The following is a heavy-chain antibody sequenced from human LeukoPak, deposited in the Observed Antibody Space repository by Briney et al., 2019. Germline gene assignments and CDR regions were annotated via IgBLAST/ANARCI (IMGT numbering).Heavy chain of an antibody. CDR1: GYTFTGYY. V-gene: IGHV1-8*02. Sequence: ASVKVSCKASGYTFTGYYMHWVRQAPGQGLEWMGWMNPNSGNTGYAQKFQGRVTMTRNTSISTAYMELSSLRSEDTAVYYCARVRILTGYYLYYYYYMDVWGKGTTVTISS. CDR3: ARVRILTGYYLYYYYYMDV. J-gene: IGHJ6*03. CDR2: MNPNSGNT. D-gene: IGHD3-9*01.